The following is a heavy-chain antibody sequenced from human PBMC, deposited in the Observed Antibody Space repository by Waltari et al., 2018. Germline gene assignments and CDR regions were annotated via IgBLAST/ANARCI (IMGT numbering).Heavy chain of an antibody. Sequence: QVQLVESGGGVVQPGGSLRLSCAASGFTFSSYGMHWVRQAPGKGLEWVAFIRYDGSNKYYADSVKGRFTISRDNSKNTLYLQMNSLRAEDTAVYYCAKEILRAYCGGDCYSFDYWGKGTTVTVSS. D-gene: IGHD2-21*01. CDR2: IRYDGSNK. CDR3: AKEILRAYCGGDCYSFDY. CDR1: GFTFSSYG. J-gene: IGHJ6*04. V-gene: IGHV3-30*02.